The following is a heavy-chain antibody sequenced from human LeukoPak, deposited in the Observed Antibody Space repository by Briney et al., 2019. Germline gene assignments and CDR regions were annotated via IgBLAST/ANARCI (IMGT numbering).Heavy chain of an antibody. V-gene: IGHV1-18*01. CDR3: ARDAPPALWFGELDHNGDWFDP. D-gene: IGHD3-10*01. CDR2: ISAYNGNT. Sequence: ASVKVSCKASGYTFTSYGISWVRQAPGQGLEWMGWISAYNGNTNYAQKLQGRVTVTTDTSTSTAYMELRSLRSDDTAVYYCARDAPPALWFGELDHNGDWFDPWGQGTLVTVSS. J-gene: IGHJ5*02. CDR1: GYTFTSYG.